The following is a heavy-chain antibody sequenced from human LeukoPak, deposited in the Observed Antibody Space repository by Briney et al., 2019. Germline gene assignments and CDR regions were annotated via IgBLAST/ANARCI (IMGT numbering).Heavy chain of an antibody. CDR3: ARDDNPAMGDY. CDR1: GFTLSSYP. CDR2: ISYDGNTK. Sequence: PGGSLRLSCAVSGFTLSSYPMLSVRQAPGKGLEGVAVISYDGNTKYYADSVKGRFTISRDNSKNTLYLQMNSLRAEDTAVYYCARDDNPAMGDYWGQGTLVTVSS. J-gene: IGHJ4*02. D-gene: IGHD5-18*01. V-gene: IGHV3-30-3*01.